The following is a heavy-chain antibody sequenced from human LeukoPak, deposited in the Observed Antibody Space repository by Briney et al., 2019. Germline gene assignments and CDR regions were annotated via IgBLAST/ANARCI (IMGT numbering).Heavy chain of an antibody. J-gene: IGHJ4*02. Sequence: SETLSLTCTVSGDSIINYYWSWIRQSPGKGLEWIGYIYYSGSTKYNPSLKSRVTISVDTSKNQFSLNLSSVTAADTAVYYCARHRGSGSPYFDYWGQGTLVTVSS. CDR2: IYYSGST. CDR1: GDSIINYY. CDR3: ARHRGSGSPYFDY. D-gene: IGHD3-10*01. V-gene: IGHV4-59*08.